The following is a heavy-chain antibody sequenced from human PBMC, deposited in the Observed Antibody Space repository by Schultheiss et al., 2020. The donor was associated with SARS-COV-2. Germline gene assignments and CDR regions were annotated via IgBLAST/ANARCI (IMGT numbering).Heavy chain of an antibody. J-gene: IGHJ3*02. CDR1: GYTFTGYG. D-gene: IGHD5-18*01. Sequence: ASVKVSCKASGYTFTGYGISWVRQAPGQGLEWMGWISAYNGNTNYAQKLQGRVTMTTDTSTSTAYMELRSLRSDDTAVYYCARDSGYSYGYGAYAFDIWGQGTMVTVSS. CDR3: ARDSGYSYGYGAYAFDI. V-gene: IGHV1-18*01. CDR2: ISAYNGNT.